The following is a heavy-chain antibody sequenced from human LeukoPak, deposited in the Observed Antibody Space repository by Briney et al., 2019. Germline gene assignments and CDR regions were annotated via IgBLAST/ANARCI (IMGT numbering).Heavy chain of an antibody. D-gene: IGHD7-27*01. CDR1: GYSISSGYY. CDR2: IYHSGST. Sequence: SETLSLTCTVSGYSISSGYYWGWIRQPPGKGLEWIGSIYHSGSTYYSPSLKSRVTISVDTSKNQFSLKLSSVTAADTAVYYCARSGDSHSDYWGQGTLVTVSS. V-gene: IGHV4-38-2*02. CDR3: ARSGDSHSDY. J-gene: IGHJ4*02.